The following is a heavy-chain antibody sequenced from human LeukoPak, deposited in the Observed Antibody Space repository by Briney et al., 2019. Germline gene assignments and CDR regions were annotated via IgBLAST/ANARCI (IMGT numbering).Heavy chain of an antibody. Sequence: SQTLSLTCTVSGGSISSGGYYWSWIRQPPGKGLEWIGYIYYSGSTNYNPSLKSRVTISVDTSKNQFSLKLSSVTAADTAVYYCAREVYGDPGYYYYGMDVWGQGTTVTVSS. CDR1: GGSISSGGYY. D-gene: IGHD4-17*01. V-gene: IGHV4-61*08. J-gene: IGHJ6*02. CDR3: AREVYGDPGYYYYGMDV. CDR2: IYYSGST.